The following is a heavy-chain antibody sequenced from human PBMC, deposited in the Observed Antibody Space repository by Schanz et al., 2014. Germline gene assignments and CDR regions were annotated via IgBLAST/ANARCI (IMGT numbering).Heavy chain of an antibody. CDR1: GFTFSSYG. D-gene: IGHD6-13*01. V-gene: IGHV3-33*01. CDR3: ARDRQQLVGRIGYYYGMDV. CDR2: VCYDGSKK. J-gene: IGHJ6*02. Sequence: VQLLESGGGVVQPGRSLRLSCAASGFTFSSYGMHWVRQVPGKGLEWVAVVCYDGSKKYYADSVKGRFTISRDTAENSVYLQMYSLRAEDTAVYYCARDRQQLVGRIGYYYGMDVWGQGTTVTVSS.